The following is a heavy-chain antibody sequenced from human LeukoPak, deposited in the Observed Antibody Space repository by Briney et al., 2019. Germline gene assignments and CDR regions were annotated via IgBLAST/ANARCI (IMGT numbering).Heavy chain of an antibody. CDR3: ARNRDFYDSSGSVPLDY. J-gene: IGHJ4*02. D-gene: IGHD3-22*01. V-gene: IGHV3-48*03. Sequence: PGGSLRLSCSASGFTFTNYEMNWVRQAPGMGLEWISYISKSGSNIYYADSVKGRFTISRDNAKTSSFLQMSSLRADDTAVYYCARNRDFYDSSGSVPLDYWGQGILVTVSS. CDR2: ISKSGSNI. CDR1: GFTFTNYE.